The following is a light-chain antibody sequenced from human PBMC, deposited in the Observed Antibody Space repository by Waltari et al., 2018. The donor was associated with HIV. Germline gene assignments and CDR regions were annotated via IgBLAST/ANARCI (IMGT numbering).Light chain of an antibody. Sequence: NFILTQPHSVSESPGKTVTISCTRSGGNIASYYVQWYQQRPDSASTTVIYEDTKRPSGVPDRFSGSIDSSSNSASLTISGLQTDDEADYYCQSYYLNIVVFGGGTKLTVL. CDR1: GGNIASYY. V-gene: IGLV6-57*04. CDR2: EDT. CDR3: QSYYLNIVV. J-gene: IGLJ2*01.